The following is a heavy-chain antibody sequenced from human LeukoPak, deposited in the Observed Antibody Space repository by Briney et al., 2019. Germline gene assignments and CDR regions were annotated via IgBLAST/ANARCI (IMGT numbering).Heavy chain of an antibody. Sequence: ASVKVSCKASGYTFTGYYMHWVRQAPGQGLEWMGWINPNSGGTNYAQKFQGRVTMTRDTSTSTAYMELSRLTSDDTAVYYCARDLGYDSSGYWYWGQGTLVTVSS. CDR1: GYTFTGYY. J-gene: IGHJ4*02. CDR3: ARDLGYDSSGYWY. D-gene: IGHD3-22*01. V-gene: IGHV1-2*02. CDR2: INPNSGGT.